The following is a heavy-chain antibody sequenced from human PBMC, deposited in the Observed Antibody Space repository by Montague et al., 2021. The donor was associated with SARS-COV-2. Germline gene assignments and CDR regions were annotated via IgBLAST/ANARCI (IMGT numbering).Heavy chain of an antibody. CDR1: GGSFSGYY. CDR3: ARGRTVTTFYYYYYGMDV. V-gene: IGHV4-34*01. D-gene: IGHD4-17*01. J-gene: IGHJ6*02. Sequence: SETLSLTSAVYGGSFSGYYWSWIRQPPGKGLEWIGEINHSGSTNYNPSLKSRVTISVDTSKNQFSLKLSSVTAADTAVYYCARGRTVTTFYYYYYGMDVWGQGTTVTVSS. CDR2: INHSGST.